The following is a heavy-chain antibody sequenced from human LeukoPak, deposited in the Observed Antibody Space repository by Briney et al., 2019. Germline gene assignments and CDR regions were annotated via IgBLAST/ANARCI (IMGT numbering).Heavy chain of an antibody. CDR3: ARSYCSGGSCYYCYGMDV. J-gene: IGHJ6*04. V-gene: IGHV4-59*01. CDR1: GGSISSYY. D-gene: IGHD2-15*01. Sequence: SETLSLTCTVSGGSISSYYWSWIRQPPGKGLEWIGYIYYSGSTNYNPSLKSRVTISVDTSKNQFSLKLSSVTAADTAVYYCARSYCSGGSCYYCYGMDVWGKGTTVTVSS. CDR2: IYYSGST.